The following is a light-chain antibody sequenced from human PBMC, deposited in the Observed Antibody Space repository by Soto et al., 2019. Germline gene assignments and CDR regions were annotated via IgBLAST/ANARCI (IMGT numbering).Light chain of an antibody. Sequence: SALTQPASVSPAPGQSITISYTGTSSDVGGYNYVSWYHLHPGKATKLMIYEVSNRPSGVSNRFSGSKSGNTASLTISGLQAEGEADYYCSSYTSSSTPVFGTGTKVTVL. J-gene: IGLJ1*01. CDR3: SSYTSSSTPV. CDR1: SSDVGGYNY. V-gene: IGLV2-14*01. CDR2: EVS.